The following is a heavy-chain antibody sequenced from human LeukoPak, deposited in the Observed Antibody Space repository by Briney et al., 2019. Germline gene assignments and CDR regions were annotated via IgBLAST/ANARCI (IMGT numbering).Heavy chain of an antibody. CDR2: ITGSGGST. D-gene: IGHD5-18*01. V-gene: IGHV3-23*01. CDR3: AKTRSELWCFDY. J-gene: IGHJ4*02. CDR1: GFTFSTYV. Sequence: PGGSLRLSCAASGFTFSTYVVNWVRQAPGKGLEWVSTITGSGGSTYYADSVKGRFTISRDNSKNTLYLQMNSLRAEDTAVYYCAKTRSELWCFDYWGQGTLVTVSS.